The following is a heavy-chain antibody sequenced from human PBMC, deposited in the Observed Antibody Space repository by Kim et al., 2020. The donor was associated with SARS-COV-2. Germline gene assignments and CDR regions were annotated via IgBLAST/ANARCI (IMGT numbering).Heavy chain of an antibody. D-gene: IGHD6-6*01. J-gene: IGHJ4*02. Sequence: YSPSFQGQVTISADKSIGTAYLKWSSLKASDTATYYCARLVGSSSSQFGYWGQGTLVTVSS. V-gene: IGHV5-51*01. CDR3: ARLVGSSSSQFGY.